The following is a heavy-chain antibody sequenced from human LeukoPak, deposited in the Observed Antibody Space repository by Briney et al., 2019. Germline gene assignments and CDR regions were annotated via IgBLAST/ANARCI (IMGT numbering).Heavy chain of an antibody. J-gene: IGHJ5*02. V-gene: IGHV1-2*02. Sequence: SVKVSCKASGYTFTGYYMHWVRQAPGQGLEWIGLINPNSGGTNYAKKFQGRVTMTRDTSISTAYMELSRLRSDDTAVYYCARGVDYDSSGYHHWFDPWGQGTLVTVSS. CDR3: ARGVDYDSSGYHHWFDP. CDR1: GYTFTGYY. CDR2: INPNSGGT. D-gene: IGHD3-22*01.